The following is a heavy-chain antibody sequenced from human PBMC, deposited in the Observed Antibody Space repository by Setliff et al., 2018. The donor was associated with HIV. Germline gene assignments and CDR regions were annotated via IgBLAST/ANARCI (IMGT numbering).Heavy chain of an antibody. CDR3: ARRAGPYTTGRYFDS. CDR2: ISYTGIT. J-gene: IGHJ4*02. D-gene: IGHD4-17*01. CDR1: GGSINYNMFY. V-gene: IGHV4-39*01. Sequence: PSETLSLTCTLSGGSINYNMFYWGWIRQPPGKRLEWIGTISYTGITFYKSSLESRVTLSVDASKNQFSLNLTSVTAAGSAVYFCARRAGPYTTGRYFDSWGRGMLVTVSS.